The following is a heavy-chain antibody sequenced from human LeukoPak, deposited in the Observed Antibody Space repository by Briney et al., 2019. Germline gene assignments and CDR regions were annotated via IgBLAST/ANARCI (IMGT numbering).Heavy chain of an antibody. CDR2: IYHSGST. CDR3: AREGEQWLVGFDY. Sequence: SETLSLTRAVSGGSISSSNWWSWVRQPPGKGLEWIGEIYHSGSTNYNPSLKSRVTISVDKSKNQFSLKLSSVTAADTAVYYCAREGEQWLVGFDYWGQGTLVTVSS. V-gene: IGHV4-4*02. CDR1: GGSISSSNW. D-gene: IGHD6-19*01. J-gene: IGHJ4*02.